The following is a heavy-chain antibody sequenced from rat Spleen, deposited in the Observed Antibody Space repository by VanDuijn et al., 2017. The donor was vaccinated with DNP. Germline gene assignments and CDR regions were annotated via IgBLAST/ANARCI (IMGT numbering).Heavy chain of an antibody. CDR2: INTGGGST. Sequence: EVQLVETGGGLVQPGRSLKLSCVASGFTFSSYWMYWIRQAPGKGLEWVASINTGGGSTYYPDSVKGRFTISRDNAEDTVYLQMNSLRSEETATYFCVKEGSRVTTYFDYWGQGVMVTVSS. J-gene: IGHJ2*01. V-gene: IGHV5-58*01. CDR3: VKEGSRVTTYFDY. D-gene: IGHD1-10*01. CDR1: GFTFSSYW.